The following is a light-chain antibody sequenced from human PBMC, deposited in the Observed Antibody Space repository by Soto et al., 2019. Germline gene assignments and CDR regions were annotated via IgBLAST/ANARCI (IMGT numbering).Light chain of an antibody. Sequence: EMVMTQSPAILSVSPGESPTLSCRASQSVNSNYLAWYQEHPGQPPRXXIYGISTRATGIPARFSGSGSGTEFSLTISSLQSEDFAVYYCQQYSKWPITFGQGTRLEIK. CDR1: QSVNSN. CDR2: GIS. V-gene: IGKV3-15*01. J-gene: IGKJ5*01. CDR3: QQYSKWPIT.